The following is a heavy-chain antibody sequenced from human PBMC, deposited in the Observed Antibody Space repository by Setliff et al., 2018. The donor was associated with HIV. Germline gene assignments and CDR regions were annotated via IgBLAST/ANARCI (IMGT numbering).Heavy chain of an antibody. V-gene: IGHV4-39*07. CDR1: DDSISRSSYY. D-gene: IGHD3-22*01. CDR2: MYYSGSG. CDR3: ARDPHYFDTSGHYSWFYFDY. Sequence: ETLSLTCTVTDDSISRSSYYWAWIRQPPGRGLEWMGSMYYSGSGYFNASLKSRLSMSIDTSKNQFSLKLTSVTAADTAVYFCARDPHYFDTSGHYSWFYFDYWGQGTLVTVSS. J-gene: IGHJ4*02.